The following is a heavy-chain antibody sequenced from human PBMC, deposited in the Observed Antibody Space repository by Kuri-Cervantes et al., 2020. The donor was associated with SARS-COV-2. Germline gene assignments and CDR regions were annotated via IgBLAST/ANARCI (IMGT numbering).Heavy chain of an antibody. D-gene: IGHD6-19*01. CDR1: GYPISSGYY. V-gene: IGHV4-38-2*01. CDR3: ASDHIAVAGTGDY. CDR2: IYHSGST. J-gene: IGHJ4*02. Sequence: ESLKISCAVSGYPISSGYYWGWIRQPPGKGLEWIGSIYHSGSTYYNPSLKSRVTISVDTSKNQFSLKLSSVTAADTAVYYCASDHIAVAGTGDYWGQGTLVTVSS.